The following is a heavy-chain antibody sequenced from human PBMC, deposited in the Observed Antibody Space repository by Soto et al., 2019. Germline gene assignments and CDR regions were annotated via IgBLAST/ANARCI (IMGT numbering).Heavy chain of an antibody. CDR1: EYMYTSYW. CDR3: ASLSVVGATGDALAI. Sequence: SVIVSGTGCEYMYTSYWVVWVNKMPGKGLEWMGRIDPSDSYTNYSPSFQGHVTISADKSISTAYLQWSSLKASDTAMYYCASLSVVGATGDALAIWGQGTMVPVSS. CDR2: IDPSDSYT. D-gene: IGHD1-26*01. J-gene: IGHJ3*02. V-gene: IGHV5-10-1*01.